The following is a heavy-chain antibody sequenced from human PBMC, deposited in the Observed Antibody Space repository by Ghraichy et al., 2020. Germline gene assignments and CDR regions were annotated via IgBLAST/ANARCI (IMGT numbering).Heavy chain of an antibody. J-gene: IGHJ4*02. Sequence: GESLKISCAASGFTFSSYAMSWVRQAPGKGLEWVSAISGSGGSTYYADSVKGRFTISRDNSKNTLYLQMNSLRAEDTAVYYCAKDDHYYDSSGYYYDSDYWGQGTLVTVSS. V-gene: IGHV3-23*01. CDR1: GFTFSSYA. CDR2: ISGSGGST. CDR3: AKDDHYYDSSGYYYDSDY. D-gene: IGHD3-22*01.